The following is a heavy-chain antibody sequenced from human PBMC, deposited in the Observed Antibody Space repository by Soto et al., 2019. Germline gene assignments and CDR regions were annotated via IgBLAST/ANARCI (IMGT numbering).Heavy chain of an antibody. J-gene: IGHJ4*02. CDR2: VNNNGNT. Sequence: SETLSLTCNVSGGSVSGYHWSWIRQPQGKVLEWIGYVNNNGNTDYNPSLESRVTISVDTSKNQFSLKLSSVTAADTAVYYCAKDLLLRRITGTPIDYWGQGTLVTVSS. V-gene: IGHV4-4*08. CDR1: GGSVSGYH. D-gene: IGHD1-7*01. CDR3: AKDLLLRRITGTPIDY.